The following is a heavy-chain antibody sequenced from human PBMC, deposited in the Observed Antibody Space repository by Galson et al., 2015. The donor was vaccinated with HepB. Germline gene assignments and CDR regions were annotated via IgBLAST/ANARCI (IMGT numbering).Heavy chain of an antibody. CDR2: IYPGDSDT. J-gene: IGHJ5*02. Sequence: QSGAEVKKPGESLKISCQGSGYTFDNFWIGWVRQMPGKGLEWMGIIYPGDSDTRYSPSFQGQVTISADKSISTAYLQWSSLKASDTAMYYCARQSFGARPGPNWFDPWGQGTLVTVSS. V-gene: IGHV5-51*01. CDR1: GYTFDNFW. D-gene: IGHD6-6*01. CDR3: ARQSFGARPGPNWFDP.